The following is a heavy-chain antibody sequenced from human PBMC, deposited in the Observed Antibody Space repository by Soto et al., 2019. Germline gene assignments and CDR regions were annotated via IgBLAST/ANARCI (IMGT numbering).Heavy chain of an antibody. V-gene: IGHV3-33*01. CDR2: IWYDGSNK. CDR3: ARGTFFYDSSGSPS. CDR1: GFTFSSYG. Sequence: PGGSLRLSCAASGFTFSSYGMHWVRQAPGKGLEWVAVIWYDGSNKYYADSVKGRFTISRDNSKNTLYLQMNSLRAEDTAVYYCARGTFFYDSSGSPSWGQGTLVTVSS. J-gene: IGHJ4*02. D-gene: IGHD3-22*01.